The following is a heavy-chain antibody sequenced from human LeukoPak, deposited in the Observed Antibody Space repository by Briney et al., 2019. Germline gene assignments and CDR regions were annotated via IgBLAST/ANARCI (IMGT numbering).Heavy chain of an antibody. CDR2: ISYDERNK. CDR1: GFTFSSSD. CDR3: ARKSASGNYPLDY. D-gene: IGHD3-10*01. V-gene: IGHV3-30*03. Sequence: GGSLRLSCAASGFTFSSSDMHWVRQAPGKGLEWVAVISYDERNKYYADSVKGRFTISRDNAKNTVFLQMSSLRAEDTALYYCARKSASGNYPLDYWGQGTLVTVSS. J-gene: IGHJ4*02.